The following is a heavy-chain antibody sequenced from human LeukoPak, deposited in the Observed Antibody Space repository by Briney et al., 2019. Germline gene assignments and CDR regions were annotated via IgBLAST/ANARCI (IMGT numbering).Heavy chain of an antibody. J-gene: IGHJ6*02. CDR2: MSPNSGNT. D-gene: IGHD2-2*01. Sequence: ASVKVSCKASGYTFTSYDINWVRQATGQGLEWMGWMSPNSGNTGYAQKFQGRVTMTRNTSIGTAYMELSSLRSEDTAVYYCASLVVPAADYYYYGMDVWGQGTTVTVSS. CDR3: ASLVVPAADYYYYGMDV. CDR1: GYTFTSYD. V-gene: IGHV1-8*01.